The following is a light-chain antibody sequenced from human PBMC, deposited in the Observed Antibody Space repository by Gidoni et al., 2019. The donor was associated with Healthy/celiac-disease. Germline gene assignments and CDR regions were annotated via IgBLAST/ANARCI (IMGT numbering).Light chain of an antibody. CDR3: QQSYSTPRT. CDR2: AAS. J-gene: IGKJ1*01. V-gene: IGKV1-39*01. Sequence: DIQMTQSPSSLSASVGDRVTITCRASQSISSYLNWYQQKPGKAPKLLIYAASSLQSGFPSRFSGSASGTDFTLTISSLQPEDSATYYCQQSYSTPRTFGQGTKVEIK. CDR1: QSISSY.